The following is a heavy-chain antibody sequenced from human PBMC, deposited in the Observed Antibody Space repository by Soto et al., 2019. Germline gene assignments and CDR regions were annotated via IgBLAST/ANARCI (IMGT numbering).Heavy chain of an antibody. J-gene: IGHJ5*02. Sequence: QVQLQESGPGLVKPSGTLSLTCAVSGGSISSTNWWSWVRQSPGKGLEWIGEIYHDGSTNYNPSLKSQLTISLDKSNNQFSLKLTSVTAADTAVYYCARKSFFDLRFDPWGQGTLVTVSS. CDR1: GGSISSTNW. D-gene: IGHD3-3*02. CDR2: IYHDGST. V-gene: IGHV4-4*02. CDR3: ARKSFFDLRFDP.